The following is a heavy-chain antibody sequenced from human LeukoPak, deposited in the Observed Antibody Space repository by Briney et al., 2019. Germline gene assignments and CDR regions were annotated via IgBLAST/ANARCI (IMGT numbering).Heavy chain of an antibody. J-gene: IGHJ4*02. Sequence: PGGSLRLSCAASGFTFSSYWMQWVRQAPGKGLVWVSRLSPDGSSTTSADSVKGRFTISRDNAKNTLYLQMNSLRAEDTAVYYCAKDIFRGYVFDYWGQGTLVTVSS. D-gene: IGHD5-12*01. CDR3: AKDIFRGYVFDY. CDR2: LSPDGSST. CDR1: GFTFSSYW. V-gene: IGHV3-74*01.